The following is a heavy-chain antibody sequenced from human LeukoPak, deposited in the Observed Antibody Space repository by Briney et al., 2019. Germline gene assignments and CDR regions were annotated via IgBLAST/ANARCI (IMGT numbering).Heavy chain of an antibody. J-gene: IGHJ5*02. CDR1: GYTFNSYG. V-gene: IGHV1-18*01. Sequence: GASVKVSCKASGYTFNSYGISWVRQAPGQGLEWMGWISAYNGNTNYAQNLQGRVTMTTDITTSAAYMELRSLRSDDTAVYFCATVIYCSGGSCFWRHWFDPWGQGTLVTVSS. D-gene: IGHD2-15*01. CDR2: ISAYNGNT. CDR3: ATVIYCSGGSCFWRHWFDP.